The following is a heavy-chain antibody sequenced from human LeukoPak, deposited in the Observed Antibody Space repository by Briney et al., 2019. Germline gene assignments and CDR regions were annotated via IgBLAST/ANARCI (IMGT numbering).Heavy chain of an antibody. CDR2: INPSGGST. Sequence: ASVKVSCKASGYTFTSYYMHWVRQAPGQGLEWMGIINPSGGSTSYAQEFQGRVTMTRDTSTSTVYMELSSLRSEDTAVYYCARDNAYCGGDCPNSIFDYWGQGTLVTVSS. D-gene: IGHD2-21*02. CDR3: ARDNAYCGGDCPNSIFDY. CDR1: GYTFTSYY. J-gene: IGHJ4*02. V-gene: IGHV1-46*01.